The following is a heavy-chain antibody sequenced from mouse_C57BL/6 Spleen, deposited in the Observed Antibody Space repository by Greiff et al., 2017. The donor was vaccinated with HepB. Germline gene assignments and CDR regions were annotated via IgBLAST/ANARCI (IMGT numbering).Heavy chain of an antibody. Sequence: EVQLVESGGGLVKPGGSLKLSCAASGFTFSDYGMHWVRQAPEKGLEWVAYISSGSSTIYYADTVKGRFTISRDNAKNTLFLQMTSLRSEDTAMYYCAKSTMVTTWYFDVWGTGTTVTVSS. CDR3: AKSTMVTTWYFDV. J-gene: IGHJ1*03. V-gene: IGHV5-17*01. CDR2: ISSGSSTI. CDR1: GFTFSDYG. D-gene: IGHD2-2*01.